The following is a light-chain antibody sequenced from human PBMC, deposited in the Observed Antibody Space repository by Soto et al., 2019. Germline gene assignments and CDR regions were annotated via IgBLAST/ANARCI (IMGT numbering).Light chain of an antibody. J-gene: IGKJ4*01. CDR3: QQYNSFPLT. CDR1: QSISSW. V-gene: IGKV1-5*03. CDR2: KAS. Sequence: DIQITQSPSTLSASVGDRVTIPCRASQSISSWLAWYQQRQGKPPKILIYKASSLESGVPSRFRGSGSGTEFTLTISRLQPDDFATYYCQQYNSFPLTFGGGTKVDIK.